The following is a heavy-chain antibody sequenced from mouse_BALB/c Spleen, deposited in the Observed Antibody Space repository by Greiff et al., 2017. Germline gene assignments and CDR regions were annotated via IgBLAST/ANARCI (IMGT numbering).Heavy chain of an antibody. CDR1: GYSFTGYT. V-gene: IGHV1-18*01. CDR2: INPYNGGT. D-gene: IGHD1-1*01. J-gene: IGHJ2*01. CDR3: TRRDTTVFDY. Sequence: VQLQQSGPELVKPGASMKISCKASGYSFTGYTMKWVKQSHGKNLEWIGLINPYNGGTSYIQKFKGKATLTLKKSSSTAYMELLSLTSEDSAVYYGTRRDTTVFDYWGQGTTLAVSS.